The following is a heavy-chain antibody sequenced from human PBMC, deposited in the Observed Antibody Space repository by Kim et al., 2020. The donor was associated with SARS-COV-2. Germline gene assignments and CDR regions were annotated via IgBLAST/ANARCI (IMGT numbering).Heavy chain of an antibody. D-gene: IGHD6-19*01. CDR2: INSDGSST. CDR1: GFTFNTYW. CDR3: ARRAYSSGWWYFDY. Sequence: GGSLRLSCAASGFTFNTYWMHWVRQAPGKGLVWLSRINSDGSSTSYADSVKGRFTISRDNAKNTLYLQMNSLRAEDTAVYYCARRAYSSGWWYFDYWGQGTLVTVSS. J-gene: IGHJ4*02. V-gene: IGHV3-74*01.